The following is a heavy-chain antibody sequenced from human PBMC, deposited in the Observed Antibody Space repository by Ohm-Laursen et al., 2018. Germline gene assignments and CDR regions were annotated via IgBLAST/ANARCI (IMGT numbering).Heavy chain of an antibody. V-gene: IGHV4-34*01. Sequence: SDTLSLTCAVYGGSFSGYYWSWIRQPPGKGLEWIGEINHSGSTNYNPSLKSRVTISVDTSKNQFSLKLNSVNAADTAVYFCARDTGGLDFWGQGTLVTVSS. J-gene: IGHJ4*02. D-gene: IGHD3-10*01. CDR2: INHSGST. CDR3: ARDTGGLDF. CDR1: GGSFSGYY.